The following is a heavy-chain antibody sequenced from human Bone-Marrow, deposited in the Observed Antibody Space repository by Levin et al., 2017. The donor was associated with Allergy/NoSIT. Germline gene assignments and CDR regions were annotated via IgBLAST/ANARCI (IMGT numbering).Heavy chain of an antibody. CDR3: AKGTRRPLGPPGDALDF. Sequence: SCGVSGFTFENYAMHWVRQAPGKGLEWVSGISWNNGTIGYADSVKGRFTISRDNAKNSLYLQMNSLRAEDTAFYYCAKGTRRPLGPPGDALDFWGQGTKVTVSS. CDR2: ISWNNGTI. J-gene: IGHJ3*01. V-gene: IGHV3-9*01. D-gene: IGHD1/OR15-1a*01. CDR1: GFTFENYA.